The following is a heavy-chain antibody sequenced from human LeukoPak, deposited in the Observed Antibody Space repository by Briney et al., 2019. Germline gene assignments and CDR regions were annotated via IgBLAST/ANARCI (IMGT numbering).Heavy chain of an antibody. J-gene: IGHJ4*02. CDR2: IYSGGGT. Sequence: GGSLRLSCAVSGVTVSSNHMSWVRQAPGKGLEWVSAIYSGGGTYYADSVKGRFTLSRDIPKNTLYLQMNSLRAEDTAVYYCVSDASWGQGTLVTVSS. CDR3: VSDAS. CDR1: GVTVSSNH. V-gene: IGHV3-66*01.